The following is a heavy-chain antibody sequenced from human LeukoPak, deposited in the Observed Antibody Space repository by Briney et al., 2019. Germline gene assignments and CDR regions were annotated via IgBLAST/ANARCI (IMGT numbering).Heavy chain of an antibody. V-gene: IGHV3-30*02. J-gene: IGHJ4*02. CDR2: IRNDGSNK. D-gene: IGHD5-18*01. CDR1: RFSFSTYG. Sequence: GGSPRLSCEASRFSFSTYGMHWVRQAPGKGLEWVAFIRNDGSNKYYADSVKGRFTISRDNSKNTLYLQMNSLRAEDTAVYYCAKDGYSYGLDYWGQGTLVTVSS. CDR3: AKDGYSYGLDY.